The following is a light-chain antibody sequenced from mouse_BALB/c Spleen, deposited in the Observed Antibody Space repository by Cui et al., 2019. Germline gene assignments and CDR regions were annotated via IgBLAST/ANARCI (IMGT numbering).Light chain of an antibody. Sequence: DIQMIQSPSSMFVSLVDSVSLSCRASQSIRGNLDWYQQKPGRTIKLLIYSTSNFDSGVPARFSGSGSGTDFSLTISSLESEDFAVYYCLQRKAYPWTFGGGTKLEIK. CDR1: QSIRGN. V-gene: IGKV9-123*01. J-gene: IGKJ1*01. CDR3: LQRKAYPWT. CDR2: STS.